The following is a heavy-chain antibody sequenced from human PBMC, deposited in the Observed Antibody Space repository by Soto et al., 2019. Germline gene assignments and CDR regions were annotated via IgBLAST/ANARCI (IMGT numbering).Heavy chain of an antibody. J-gene: IGHJ5*02. CDR1: GGSVNSGSYY. CDR3: ARVEYQLLYWLDP. Sequence: SETLTLTCTVSGGSVNSGSYYWSWIRQPPGKGLEWIGYIYYSGSTNYNPSLKSRVTISVDTSKNQFSLKLSSVTAADTAVYYCARVEYQLLYWLDPWGQGTLVTVSS. V-gene: IGHV4-61*01. D-gene: IGHD2-2*01. CDR2: IYYSGST.